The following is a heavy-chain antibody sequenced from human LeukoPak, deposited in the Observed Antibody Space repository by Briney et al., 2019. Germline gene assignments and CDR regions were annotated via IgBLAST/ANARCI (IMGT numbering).Heavy chain of an antibody. CDR3: ARKVYHRFDY. V-gene: IGHV3-74*01. J-gene: IGHJ4*02. CDR2: INSDGSNT. CDR1: GFTFSNYW. Sequence: GGSLRLSCAASGFTFSNYWVHWVRQAPGKGLAGVSRINSDGSNTIYADSVKGRFTISRDNAKNTVYLQMNSLRADDTAVYYCARKVYHRFDYWGQGTLVAVSS. D-gene: IGHD2-2*01.